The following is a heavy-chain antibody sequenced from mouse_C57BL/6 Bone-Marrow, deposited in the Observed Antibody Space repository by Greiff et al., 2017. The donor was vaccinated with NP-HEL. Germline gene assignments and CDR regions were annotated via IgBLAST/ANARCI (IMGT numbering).Heavy chain of an antibody. CDR3: VRSDSPYAMDY. CDR2: IRSKSNNYAT. V-gene: IGHV10-1*01. Sequence: DVLLVESGGGLVQPKGSLKLSCAASGFSFNTYAMNWVRQAPGKGLEWVARIRSKSNNYATYYAVSVNDRFTISRDDSASMLYLQMNNLKTEDTAMYYCVRSDSPYAMDYWGQGTSVTVSS. J-gene: IGHJ4*01. D-gene: IGHD2-12*01. CDR1: GFSFNTYA.